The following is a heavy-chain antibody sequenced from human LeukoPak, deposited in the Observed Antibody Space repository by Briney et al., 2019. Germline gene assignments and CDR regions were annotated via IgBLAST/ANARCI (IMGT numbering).Heavy chain of an antibody. D-gene: IGHD4-17*01. CDR2: IYYSGST. J-gene: IGHJ4*02. V-gene: IGHV4-39*01. Sequence: SETLSLTCTVSGGSISSSSYYWGWIRQPPGKGLERIGSIYYSGSTYYNPSLKSRVTISVDTSKNQFSLKLSSVTAAGTAVYYCARHVRPDYAIDYWGQGTLVTVCS. CDR1: GGSISSSSYY. CDR3: ARHVRPDYAIDY.